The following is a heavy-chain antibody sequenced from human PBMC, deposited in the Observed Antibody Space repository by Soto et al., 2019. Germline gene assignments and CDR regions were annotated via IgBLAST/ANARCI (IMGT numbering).Heavy chain of an antibody. J-gene: IGHJ4*01. V-gene: IGHV1-18*01. D-gene: IGHD3-3*01. CDR3: ARDGIYYDFWSGKNDY. CDR1: GYTFTSYG. Sequence: ASVKVSCKASGYTFTSYGISWVRQAPGQGLEWMGWISAYNGNTNYAQKLQGRVTMTTDTSTSTAYMELRSLRSDDTAVYYCARDGIYYDFWSGKNDYWGHGTLVTVSS. CDR2: ISAYNGNT.